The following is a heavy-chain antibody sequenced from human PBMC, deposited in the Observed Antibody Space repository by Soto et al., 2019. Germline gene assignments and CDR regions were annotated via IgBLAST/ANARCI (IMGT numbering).Heavy chain of an antibody. D-gene: IGHD5-12*01. V-gene: IGHV4-39*02. CDR3: VREGPPIRAHNPSEYFQQ. CDR1: GGSISSRSNY. Sequence: ASETLSLTCTVSGGSISSRSNYWCWIRQPPGKGLEWIGSVYYTGGTYYNPSLKSRVAISIDMSKNQFSLELSFVTAADTAVYYCVREGPPIRAHNPSEYFQQWGEGTLVTVTS. J-gene: IGHJ1*01. CDR2: VYYTGGT.